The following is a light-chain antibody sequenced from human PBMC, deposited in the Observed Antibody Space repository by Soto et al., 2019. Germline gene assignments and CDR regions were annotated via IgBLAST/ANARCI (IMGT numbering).Light chain of an antibody. CDR1: QSNSTW. J-gene: IGKJ2*01. Sequence: DIQMTQSPSTLSASVGDRVTITCRASQSNSTWLAWYQQKPGKAPKLLIYDASSLQSGVPSRFSGHGSGTDFTLTISSLQPDDFATYYCQQYNSYTTFGQGTKLEIK. CDR3: QQYNSYTT. CDR2: DAS. V-gene: IGKV1-5*01.